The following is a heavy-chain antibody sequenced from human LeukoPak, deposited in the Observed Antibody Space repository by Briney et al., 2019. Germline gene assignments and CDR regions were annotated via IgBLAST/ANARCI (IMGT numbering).Heavy chain of an antibody. V-gene: IGHV4-31*03. CDR2: IYYSGST. CDR3: ARGHDRQVQSYGMDV. CDR1: GGSISSGGYY. D-gene: IGHD1-1*01. Sequence: PSETLSLTCTVSGGSISSGGYYWSWIRQHPGKGLEWIGYIYYSGSTYYNPSLKSRVTISVDTSKNQFSLKLSSVTAADTAVYYCARGHDRQVQSYGMDVWGQGTTVTVSS. J-gene: IGHJ6*02.